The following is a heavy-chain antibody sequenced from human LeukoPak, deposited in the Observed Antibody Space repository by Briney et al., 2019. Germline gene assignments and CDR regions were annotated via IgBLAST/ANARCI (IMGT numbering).Heavy chain of an antibody. CDR2: INHSGST. CDR1: GGSFSGCY. D-gene: IGHD3-10*01. CDR3: ARGLRSRITMVRGVIGGSNWFDP. J-gene: IGHJ5*02. V-gene: IGHV4-34*01. Sequence: SETLSLTCAVYGGSFSGCYWSWIRQPPGKGLEWIGEINHSGSTNYHPSLKSRVTISVDTSKNQFSLKLSSVTAADTAVYYCARGLRSRITMVRGVIGGSNWFDPWGQGTLVTVSS.